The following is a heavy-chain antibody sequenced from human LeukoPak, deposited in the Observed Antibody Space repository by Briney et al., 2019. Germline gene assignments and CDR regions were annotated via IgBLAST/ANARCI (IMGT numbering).Heavy chain of an antibody. Sequence: PSETLSLTCAVYGGSFSGYYWSWIRQPPGKGLEWIGEINHSGSTNYNPSLKSRVAISVDTSKNQFSLKLNSVTAADTAVYYCARRTVVVPAALGYWGQGTLVTVSS. CDR2: INHSGST. J-gene: IGHJ4*02. CDR1: GGSFSGYY. D-gene: IGHD2-2*01. V-gene: IGHV4-34*01. CDR3: ARRTVVVPAALGY.